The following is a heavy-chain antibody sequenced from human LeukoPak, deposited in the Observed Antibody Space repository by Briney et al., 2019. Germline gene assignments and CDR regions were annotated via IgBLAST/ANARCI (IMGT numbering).Heavy chain of an antibody. J-gene: IGHJ4*02. CDR3: ARDQNYYYGSGYFDY. CDR1: GYTFASYY. V-gene: IGHV1-46*01. D-gene: IGHD3-10*01. Sequence: VASVKVSCKASGYTFASYYMHWVRQAPGQGLEWMGRINPSGGSTSYAQKFQGRVTMTRDMSTSTVYMELSSLRSEDTAVYYCARDQNYYYGSGYFDYWGQGTLVTVSS. CDR2: INPSGGST.